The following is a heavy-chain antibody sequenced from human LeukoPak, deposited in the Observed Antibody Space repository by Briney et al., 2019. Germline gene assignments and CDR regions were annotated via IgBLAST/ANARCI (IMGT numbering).Heavy chain of an antibody. CDR1: GFTVSSNY. D-gene: IGHD6-6*01. V-gene: IGHV3-66*02. CDR3: ASGLSSSVPPWGYYYYGMDV. J-gene: IGHJ6*02. Sequence: PGGSLRLSCAASGFTVSSNYMSWVRQAPGKGLEWVSVIYSGGSTYYADSVKGRFTISRDNSKNTLYLQMNSLRAEDTAVYYCASGLSSSVPPWGYYYYGMDVWGQGTTVTASS. CDR2: IYSGGST.